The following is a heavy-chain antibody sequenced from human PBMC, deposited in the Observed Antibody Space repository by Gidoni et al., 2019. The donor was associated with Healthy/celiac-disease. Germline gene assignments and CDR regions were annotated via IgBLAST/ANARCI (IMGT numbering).Heavy chain of an antibody. Sequence: QLQLQESGPGLVKPSETLSLTCTFSGGSISSSGDYWGWIRQPPGKGLEWIGSMFYSGNTYYNPSLKSRVTISVDTSKNQFSLNLSSVTAADTAVYYCARRAATNWYFDLWGRGTLLTVSS. CDR3: ARRAATNWYFDL. CDR2: MFYSGNT. D-gene: IGHD2-15*01. V-gene: IGHV4-39*01. CDR1: GGSISSSGDY. J-gene: IGHJ2*01.